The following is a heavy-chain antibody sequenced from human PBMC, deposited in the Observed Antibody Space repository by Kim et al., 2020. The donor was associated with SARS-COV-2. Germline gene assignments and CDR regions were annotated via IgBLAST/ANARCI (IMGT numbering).Heavy chain of an antibody. D-gene: IGHD6-13*01. CDR3: ARDVASIAAAGTLLFGSGFDY. Sequence: GGSLRLSCAASGFTFSSYAMHWVRQAPGKGLEWVAVISYDGSNKYYADSVKGRFTISRDNSKNTLYLQMNSLRAEDTAVYYCARDVASIAAAGTLLFGSGFDYWGQGTLVTVSS. CDR1: GFTFSSYA. CDR2: ISYDGSNK. V-gene: IGHV3-30*04. J-gene: IGHJ4*02.